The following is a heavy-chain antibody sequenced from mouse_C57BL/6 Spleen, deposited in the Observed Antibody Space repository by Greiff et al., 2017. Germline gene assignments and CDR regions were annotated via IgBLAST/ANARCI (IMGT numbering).Heavy chain of an antibody. CDR3: ARRGGYSYFDG. D-gene: IGHD2-14*01. Sequence: QVQLKQSGAELARPGASVKMSCKASGYTFTSYTMHWVKQRPGQGLEWIGYINPSSGYTKYNQKFKDKATLTADKSSSTAYMQLSSLKSEDSAVYYCARRGGYSYFDGWGQGTTLTVSS. V-gene: IGHV1-4*01. J-gene: IGHJ2*01. CDR1: GYTFTSYT. CDR2: INPSSGYT.